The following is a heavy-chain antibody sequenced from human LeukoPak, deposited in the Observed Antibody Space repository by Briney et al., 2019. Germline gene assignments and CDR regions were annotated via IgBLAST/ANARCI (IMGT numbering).Heavy chain of an antibody. V-gene: IGHV4-59*01. D-gene: IGHD4-11*01. Sequence: PSETLSLTCTVSGGFISSYYWSWIRQPPGKGLEWIGYIYYSGSTNYNPSLKSRVTISVDTSKNQFSLKLSSVTAADTAVYYCARVPPGYSPFPGPFDYWGQGTLVTVSS. CDR1: GGFISSYY. CDR2: IYYSGST. CDR3: ARVPPGYSPFPGPFDY. J-gene: IGHJ4*02.